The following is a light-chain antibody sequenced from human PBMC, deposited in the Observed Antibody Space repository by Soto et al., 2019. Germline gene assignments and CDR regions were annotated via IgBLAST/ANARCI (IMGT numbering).Light chain of an antibody. CDR1: TSNLGSHF. CDR2: NNN. J-gene: IGLJ1*01. V-gene: IGLV1-47*02. CDR3: AAWDDSLNGYV. Sequence: QSVLTQPPSASGTPGQRVTISCSGSTSNLGSHFVYWYQQLPGTAPKLLIYNNNQRPSGVPDRFSGSKSGTSASLAISGLRSDDESDYYCAAWDDSLNGYVFGTGTKLTVL.